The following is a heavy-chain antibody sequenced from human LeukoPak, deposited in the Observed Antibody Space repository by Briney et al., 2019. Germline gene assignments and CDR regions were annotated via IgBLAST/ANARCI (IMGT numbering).Heavy chain of an antibody. CDR2: IDPNSGDT. CDR3: ARDRAPLLWFGDPPGLYYYYYGMDV. V-gene: IGHV1-2*02. J-gene: IGHJ6*02. Sequence: ASVKVSCKASGYMFTGNYMHWVRQAPGQGLEWMGWIDPNSGDTNFAQRFQGRVTMTRDTSTSTAYMELSRLRSDDTAVYYCARDRAPLLWFGDPPGLYYYYYGMDVWGQGTTVTVSS. CDR1: GYMFTGNY. D-gene: IGHD3-10*01.